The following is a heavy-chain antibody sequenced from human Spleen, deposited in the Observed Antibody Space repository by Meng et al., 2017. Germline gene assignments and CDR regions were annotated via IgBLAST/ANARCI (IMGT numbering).Heavy chain of an antibody. V-gene: IGHV3-43*02. J-gene: IGHJ4*02. CDR1: GFTFSNYE. D-gene: IGHD6-19*01. CDR2: ITWDGDST. Sequence: GGSLRLSCEASGFTFSNYEMNWVRQAPGKGLEWVSLITWDGDSTYYADSVKGRFTISRDNSKNSLYLHMNSLRTEDTALYYCAKTGFSSGWYDYWGQGTLVTVSS. CDR3: AKTGFSSGWYDY.